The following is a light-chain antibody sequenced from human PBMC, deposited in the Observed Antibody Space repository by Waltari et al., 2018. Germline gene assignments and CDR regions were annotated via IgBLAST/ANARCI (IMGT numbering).Light chain of an antibody. V-gene: IGLV2-14*01. Sequence: QSALTQPASVSGSPGQSITISCPGTSSDVGGSNYVSWYQQQPGKAPKLMIHGVSQRPSGVSSRFSGAKSGSTASLTISGLQADDEAYYYCSSYTSSSTLVFGGRTKLTVL. J-gene: IGLJ2*01. CDR1: SSDVGGSNY. CDR3: SSYTSSSTLV. CDR2: GVS.